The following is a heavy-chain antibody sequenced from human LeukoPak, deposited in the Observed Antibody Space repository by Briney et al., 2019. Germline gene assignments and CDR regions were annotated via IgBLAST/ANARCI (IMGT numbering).Heavy chain of an antibody. V-gene: IGHV1-18*01. CDR1: GYTFNRYG. J-gene: IGHJ4*02. CDR2: ISAYNGNT. CDR3: AREGAYGDFEY. Sequence: SVKYACKASGYTFNRYGISWVRQAPGQGLEWMGWISAYNGNTNYAQKVQGRVTMTTNTSTSTAYMELRSLRSDDTAVYYCAREGAYGDFEYWGQGTLVTVSS. D-gene: IGHD4-17*01.